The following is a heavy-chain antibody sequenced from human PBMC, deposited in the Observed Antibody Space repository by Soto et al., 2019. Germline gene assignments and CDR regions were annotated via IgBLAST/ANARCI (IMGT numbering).Heavy chain of an antibody. Sequence: LGESLKISCQASGYSFISSWIGWVRQMPGKGLEWMGIIYPGDSDTRYSHSFQGQVTISAGKSPSTAYLQWSSLKASDTATYYCARMMAASGTAFDYWGQGALVTVSS. CDR2: IYPGDSDT. J-gene: IGHJ4*02. CDR3: ARMMAASGTAFDY. CDR1: GYSFISSW. V-gene: IGHV5-51*01. D-gene: IGHD6-13*01.